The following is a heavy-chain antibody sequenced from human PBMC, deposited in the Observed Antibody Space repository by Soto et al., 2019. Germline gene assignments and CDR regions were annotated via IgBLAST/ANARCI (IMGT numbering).Heavy chain of an antibody. CDR1: DGKSVGGGYY. CDR2: IYYSGST. D-gene: IGHD5-12*01. V-gene: IGHV4-31*02. Sequence: SETMCLTRSVADGKSVGGGYYWSWIRKHPGKGLEWIGYIYYSGSTYYNPSLKSRVTISVDTSKNQFSLKLSSVTAADTAVYYCARDFEPQGSGYDSWGHGTLVTVSS. J-gene: IGHJ5*01. CDR3: ARDFEPQGSGYDS.